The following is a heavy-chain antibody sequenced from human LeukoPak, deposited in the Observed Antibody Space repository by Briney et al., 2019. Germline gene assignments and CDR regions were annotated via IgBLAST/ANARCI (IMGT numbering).Heavy chain of an antibody. D-gene: IGHD1-26*01. CDR2: ISSSSSYI. CDR1: GFTFSSYS. V-gene: IGHV3-21*01. Sequence: GGSLRLSCAASGFTFSSYSMNWVRQAPGQGLEWVSSISSSSSYIYYADSVKGRFTISRDNAKNSLYLQMNSLRAEDTAVYYCARATYSGSYWADWDYFDYWGQGTLVTVSS. J-gene: IGHJ4*02. CDR3: ARATYSGSYWADWDYFDY.